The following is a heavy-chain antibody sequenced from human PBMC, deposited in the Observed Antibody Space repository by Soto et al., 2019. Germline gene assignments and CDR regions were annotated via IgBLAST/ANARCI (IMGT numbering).Heavy chain of an antibody. D-gene: IGHD4-4*01. V-gene: IGHV3-23*01. J-gene: IGHJ4*02. CDR1: GFTFSRYA. CDR2: ISGSGDST. Sequence: PXGSLSLSFAASGFTFSRYAMSGVRQAPGKGLEWVSAISGSGDSTYYADSVKGRFTISRDNSKNTLSLQVDSLRAEDTAVYYCAKEGRNDYNYRAGFDYWGQGTLVTVSS. CDR3: AKEGRNDYNYRAGFDY.